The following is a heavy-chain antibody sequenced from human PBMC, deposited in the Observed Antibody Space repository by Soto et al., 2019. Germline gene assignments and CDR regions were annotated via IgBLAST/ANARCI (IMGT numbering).Heavy chain of an antibody. J-gene: IGHJ4*02. CDR3: STGGYYFDY. CDR2: IKSKYDGGTT. D-gene: IGHD3-10*01. V-gene: IGHV3-15*07. CDR1: GFPISNAV. Sequence: PGGSLRVSCTTSGFPISNAVMNWVRQVPGKGLEWVGRIKSKYDGGTTDYAAPVKGRFTIARDDSKNTVYLQMNSLKIEDTAIYFCSTGGYYFDYWGQGTLVTVSS.